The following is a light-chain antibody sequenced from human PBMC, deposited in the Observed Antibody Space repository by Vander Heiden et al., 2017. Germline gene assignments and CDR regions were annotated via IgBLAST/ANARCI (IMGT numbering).Light chain of an antibody. CDR1: QSVLYSSNNKNY. Sequence: DFVMTQSPDSLAVSLGERATIKCKSSQSVLYSSNNKNYLAWYQQKPGQPPKLLFYWASTRESGVPARFSGSGSGTDFTLTISSLQAEDVAVYYCQQYYTTPTFGQGTKVEIK. CDR3: QQYYTTPT. J-gene: IGKJ1*01. V-gene: IGKV4-1*01. CDR2: WAS.